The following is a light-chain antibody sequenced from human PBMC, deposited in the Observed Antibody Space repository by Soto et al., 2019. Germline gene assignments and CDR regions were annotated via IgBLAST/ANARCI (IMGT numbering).Light chain of an antibody. V-gene: IGKV4-1*01. CDR3: QQYYSSPPLT. CDR2: WAS. J-gene: IGKJ4*01. CDR1: QSVLYSPNNKNY. Sequence: DIVMTQSPDSLAVTLGERATINCKSSQSVLYSPNNKNYLAWYQQKPGQPPKLLIYWASTRESGVPDRFSGSGSETDFTLTISSLQAEDGAVYYCQQYYSSPPLTFGGGTNVEIK.